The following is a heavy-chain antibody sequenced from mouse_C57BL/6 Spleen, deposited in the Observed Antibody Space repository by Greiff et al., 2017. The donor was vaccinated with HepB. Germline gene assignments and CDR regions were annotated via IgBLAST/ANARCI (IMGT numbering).Heavy chain of an antibody. CDR3: AKERDTITTVRYFDY. V-gene: IGHV1-82*01. D-gene: IGHD1-1*01. Sequence: QVQLQQSGPELVKPGASVKISCKASGYAFSSSWMNWVKQRPGKGLVWIGRIYPGDGDTNYNGKFKGKATLTADKSSSTAYMQLSSLTSEDSAVYFCAKERDTITTVRYFDYWGQGTTLTVSS. J-gene: IGHJ2*01. CDR1: GYAFSSSW. CDR2: IYPGDGDT.